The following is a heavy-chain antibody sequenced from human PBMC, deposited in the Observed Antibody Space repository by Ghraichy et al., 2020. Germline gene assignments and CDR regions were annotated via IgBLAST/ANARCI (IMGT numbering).Heavy chain of an antibody. CDR1: GDSVSSHSAA. CDR3: ARRYYSGRRGYFDY. V-gene: IGHV6-1*01. D-gene: IGHD3-22*01. CDR2: AYYSSSKWTI. Sequence: SQTLSLTCAIFGDSVSSHSAAWSWFRQSPSRGLEWLGRAYYSSSKWTIDYAVSVRSRLIISPDTSNNHFSLQLSSVAPEDTAVYYCARRYYSGRRGYFDYWGQGILVTVSS. J-gene: IGHJ4*02.